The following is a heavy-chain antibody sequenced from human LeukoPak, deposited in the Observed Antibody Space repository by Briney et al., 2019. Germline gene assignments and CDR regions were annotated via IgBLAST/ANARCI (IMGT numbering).Heavy chain of an antibody. V-gene: IGHV3-21*01. D-gene: IGHD2-15*01. CDR2: ISSSSHYI. CDR1: GFTLSTYS. Sequence: GGSLRLSCAASGFTLSTYSMNWVRQAPGKGLEWVSSISSSSHYIYYADSVKGRFTISRDNAKNSLYLQVNSLRAEDTALYYCAEGYGYFDYWGQGTLVTVSS. CDR3: AEGYGYFDY. J-gene: IGHJ4*02.